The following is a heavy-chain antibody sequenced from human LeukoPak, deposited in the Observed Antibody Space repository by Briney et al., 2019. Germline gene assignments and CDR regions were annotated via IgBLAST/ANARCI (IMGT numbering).Heavy chain of an antibody. CDR1: GFTFSSYA. CDR3: ARPTMGKQEYYFDY. D-gene: IGHD3-10*01. CDR2: ISSNGGST. J-gene: IGHJ4*02. V-gene: IGHV3-64*01. Sequence: GGSLRLSCAASGFTFSSYAMHWVRQAPGKGLEYVSAISSNGGSTYYANSVKGRFTISRDNSKNTLYLQMGSLRAEDMAVYYCARPTMGKQEYYFDYWGQGTLVTVSS.